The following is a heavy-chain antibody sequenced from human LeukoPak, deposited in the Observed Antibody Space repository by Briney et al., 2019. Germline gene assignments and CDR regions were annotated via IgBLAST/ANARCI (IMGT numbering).Heavy chain of an antibody. D-gene: IGHD2-21*02. CDR2: ISSSGTMI. V-gene: IGHV3-48*03. CDR1: GFTFGSYE. Sequence: GGSLRLSCAASGFTFGSYEFNWVRQAPGKGLEWVSYISSSGTMIYYADSVKGRFTISRDNSKNSLYLQMNNLRAEDTAVYYCAREVASCGGDCLAPWGQGTLVTVSS. J-gene: IGHJ5*02. CDR3: AREVASCGGDCLAP.